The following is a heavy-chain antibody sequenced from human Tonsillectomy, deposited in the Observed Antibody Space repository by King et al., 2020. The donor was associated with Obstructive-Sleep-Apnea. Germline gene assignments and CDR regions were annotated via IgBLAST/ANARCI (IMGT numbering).Heavy chain of an antibody. Sequence: VQLVESGGGLVQPGGSLRLSCAVSRFTFSSYSMNWVRQAPGKGLEWVSYISSSSSTIYYADSVKGRFTISRDNAKNSLYLQMNSLRAEDTAVYFCARPRGERELNDAFDIWGQGTMVTVSS. J-gene: IGHJ3*02. CDR2: ISSSSSTI. V-gene: IGHV3-48*04. CDR3: ARPRGERELNDAFDI. CDR1: RFTFSSYS. D-gene: IGHD3-10*01.